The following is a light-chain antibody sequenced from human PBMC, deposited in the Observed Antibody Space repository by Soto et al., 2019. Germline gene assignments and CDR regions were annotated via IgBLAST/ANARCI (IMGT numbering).Light chain of an antibody. CDR1: QNIGTY. CDR3: QQYGTSPRWT. Sequence: IVLTQSPGTLSLSPGERATLSCSASQNIGTYLAWYQHKPGQAHSVLIFGASTRANGVPDRFSGSGSGTDFTLTISRLDPADFAVYYCQQYGTSPRWTFGQGTKVDI. V-gene: IGKV3-20*01. J-gene: IGKJ1*01. CDR2: GAS.